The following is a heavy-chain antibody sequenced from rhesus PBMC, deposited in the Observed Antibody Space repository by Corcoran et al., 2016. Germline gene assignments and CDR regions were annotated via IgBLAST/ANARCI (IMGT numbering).Heavy chain of an antibody. Sequence: QVQLLASVPGLVTPSATLYLTCTVSGASIPRNSWWIWILHPPSHWLDWCWNFGGSIGRPYYNPYLSSRVTITNDSSKNQFSLKLRSETAAYTAMYYWARHLYNSGYFPIDDDFDFWGEGLRVIVSA. CDR3: ARHLYNSGYFPIDDDFDF. V-gene: IGHV4-65*02. D-gene: IGHD3-28*01. CDR1: GASIPRNSW. CDR2: FGGSIGRP. J-gene: IGHJ3*01.